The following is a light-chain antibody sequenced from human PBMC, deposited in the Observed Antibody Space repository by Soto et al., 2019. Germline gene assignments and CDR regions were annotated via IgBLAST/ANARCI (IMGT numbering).Light chain of an antibody. CDR3: QRYNNIART. V-gene: IGKV1-5*01. J-gene: IGKJ1*01. CDR1: QSIDSH. Sequence: DIKMTQSPSTLSASVGDRVTITCRASQSIDSHLAWYQQKPGKAPNLLIYDASTLQNGVPSRFSGGGSGTEFTLTISSLQPDDFATYYCQRYNNIARTFGQGTKVEIK. CDR2: DAS.